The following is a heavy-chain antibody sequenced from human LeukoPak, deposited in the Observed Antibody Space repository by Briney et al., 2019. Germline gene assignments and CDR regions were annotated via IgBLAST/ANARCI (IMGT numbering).Heavy chain of an antibody. J-gene: IGHJ5*02. CDR3: AREVPGREWWRQINWFDP. Sequence: ASVKVSCKASGGTFISYAISWVRQATGQGLEWMGWMNPNSGNTGYAQKFQGRVTMTRNTSISTAYMELSSLRSEDTAVYYCAREVPGREWWRQINWFDPWGQGTLVTVSS. V-gene: IGHV1-8*02. CDR1: GGTFISYA. CDR2: MNPNSGNT. D-gene: IGHD2-15*01.